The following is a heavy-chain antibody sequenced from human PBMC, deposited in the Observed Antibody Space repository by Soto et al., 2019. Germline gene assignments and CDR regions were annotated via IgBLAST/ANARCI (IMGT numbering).Heavy chain of an antibody. CDR3: ARIRIAVAGTPNYYYYGMDV. Sequence: PGESLKISCKGSGYSFTSYWISWVRQMPGKGLEWMGRIDPSDSYTNYSPSFQGHVTISADKSISTAYLQWSSLKASDTAMYYCARIRIAVAGTPNYYYYGMDVWGQGTTVTVSS. CDR2: IDPSDSYT. J-gene: IGHJ6*02. CDR1: GYSFTSYW. V-gene: IGHV5-10-1*01. D-gene: IGHD6-19*01.